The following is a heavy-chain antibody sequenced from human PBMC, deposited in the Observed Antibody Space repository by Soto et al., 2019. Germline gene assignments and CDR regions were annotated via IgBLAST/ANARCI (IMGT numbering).Heavy chain of an antibody. J-gene: IGHJ4*02. CDR3: ARDHCSGGSCYFDY. CDR1: GGSISSYY. Sequence: PSETLSLTCTVSGGSISSYYWSWIRQPPGKGLEWIGYIYYSGSTYYNPSLKSRVTISVDTSKNQFSLKLSSVTAADTAVYYCARDHCSGGSCYFDYWGQGTLVTVSS. D-gene: IGHD2-15*01. CDR2: IYYSGST. V-gene: IGHV4-59*12.